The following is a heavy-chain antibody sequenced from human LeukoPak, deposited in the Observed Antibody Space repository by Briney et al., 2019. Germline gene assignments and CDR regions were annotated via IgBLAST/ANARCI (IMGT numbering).Heavy chain of an antibody. J-gene: IGHJ4*02. CDR3: ARHLTTVTTGYFDY. D-gene: IGHD4-17*01. V-gene: IGHV4-39*01. CDR2: IYYSGST. Sequence: SETLSLTCTVSGGSISSSSYYWGWIRQPPGKGLEWIGSIYYSGSTYYNPSLKSRVTISVDTSKNQFSLKLSSVTAADTAVYYCARHLTTVTTGYFDYWGQGTLVTVSS. CDR1: GGSISSSSYY.